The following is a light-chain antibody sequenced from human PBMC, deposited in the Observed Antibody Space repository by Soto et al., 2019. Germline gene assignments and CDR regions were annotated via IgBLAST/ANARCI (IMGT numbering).Light chain of an antibody. CDR2: EVR. J-gene: IGLJ1*01. V-gene: IGLV2-14*03. CDR1: SSDVGAYDF. CDR3: SSYTTSSTRV. Sequence: QCVLTQPASVSGSPGQSITISCTGTSSDVGAYDFVSCYQQHPDKAPKLMIYEVRNRPSGVSNRFSGSKSVNTATLTISGLQAEDEADYYCSSYTTSSTRVFGTGTKVTVL.